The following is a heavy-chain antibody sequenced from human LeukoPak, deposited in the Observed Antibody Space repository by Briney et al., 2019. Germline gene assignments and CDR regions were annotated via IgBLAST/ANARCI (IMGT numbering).Heavy chain of an antibody. J-gene: IGHJ4*02. CDR3: ARGVARTYYSDTSGYAAADY. D-gene: IGHD3-22*01. CDR2: INYSGST. CDR1: GESFSGYY. Sequence: SETLSLTCAVYGESFSGYYWSWIRQPPGKGLEWIGEINYSGSTNYNPSLKSRVTISVDTSKNQFSLKLSSVTAADTAVYYCARGVARTYYSDTSGYAAADYWGQGTLVTVSS. V-gene: IGHV4-34*01.